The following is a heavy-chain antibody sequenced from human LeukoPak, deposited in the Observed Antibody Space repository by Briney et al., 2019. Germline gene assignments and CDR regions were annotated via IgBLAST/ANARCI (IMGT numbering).Heavy chain of an antibody. J-gene: IGHJ5*02. CDR1: GHSFSSDSF. Sequence: SETLSLTCGVSGHSFSSDSFWGWMRQPPGQGLEWIGSIHEGGSTLYNPSLKSRVTISIDTSKDQFSLNVNSVPAADTAVYYCARASRPSNSWFDPWGQGTVVTVSS. V-gene: IGHV4-38-2*01. CDR2: IHEGGST. CDR3: ARASRPSNSWFDP. D-gene: IGHD6-6*01.